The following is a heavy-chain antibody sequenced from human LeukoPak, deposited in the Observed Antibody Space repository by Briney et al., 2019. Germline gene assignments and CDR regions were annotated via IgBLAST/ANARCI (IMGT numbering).Heavy chain of an antibody. CDR3: ARDHRPLPPRSHSSSWDYTDY. CDR1: GFTFSDHY. D-gene: IGHD6-13*01. J-gene: IGHJ4*02. CDR2: ISSSGSTI. Sequence: PGGSLRLSCAASGFTFSDHYMSWIRQAPGKGLEWVSYISSSGSTIYYADSVKGRFTISRDNAKNSLYLQMNSLRAEDTAVYYCARDHRPLPPRSHSSSWDYTDYWGQGTLVTVSS. V-gene: IGHV3-11*04.